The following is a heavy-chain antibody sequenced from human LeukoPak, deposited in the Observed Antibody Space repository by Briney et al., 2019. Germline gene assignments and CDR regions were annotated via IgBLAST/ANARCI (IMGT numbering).Heavy chain of an antibody. Sequence: SETLSLTCTVSGGSINNYYWSWIRQPAGKGLEWIGHIYTRGSTNYNPSLTSRVTMSVDTSKNQFSLKLSSVTAADTAVYYCARGRYCSADICSGGDAFDIWGQGTMVSVSS. CDR3: ARGRYCSADICSGGDAFDI. CDR2: IYTRGST. CDR1: GGSINNYY. D-gene: IGHD2-15*01. J-gene: IGHJ3*02. V-gene: IGHV4-4*07.